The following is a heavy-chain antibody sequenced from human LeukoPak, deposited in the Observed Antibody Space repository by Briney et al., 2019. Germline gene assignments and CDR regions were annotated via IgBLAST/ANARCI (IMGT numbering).Heavy chain of an antibody. Sequence: PSETLSLTCAVYGGSFSGYYWSWIRQPPGKGLEWIGEINHSGSTNYNPSLKSRVTISVDTSKNQSSLKLSSVTAADTAVYYCARVREQWLVSYYYYYMDVWGKGTTVTVSS. CDR3: ARVREQWLVSYYYYYMDV. CDR2: INHSGST. CDR1: GGSFSGYY. J-gene: IGHJ6*03. D-gene: IGHD6-19*01. V-gene: IGHV4-34*01.